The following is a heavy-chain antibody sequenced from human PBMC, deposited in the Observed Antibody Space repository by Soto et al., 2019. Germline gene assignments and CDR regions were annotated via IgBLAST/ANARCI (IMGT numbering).Heavy chain of an antibody. D-gene: IGHD3-10*01. CDR3: ARGIFGSGTANDY. CDR1: GFTFSGSW. V-gene: IGHV3-74*01. Sequence: EVQLVESGGGLVQPGGSLRLSCAASGFTFSGSWMHWVRQAPGKGLVLVSRINGDGSGTSYADFVKGRSTISRDDAKNTLFLQMNGLRAEDTAVYYCARGIFGSGTANDYGGQGTLVPVSS. J-gene: IGHJ4*02. CDR2: INGDGSGT.